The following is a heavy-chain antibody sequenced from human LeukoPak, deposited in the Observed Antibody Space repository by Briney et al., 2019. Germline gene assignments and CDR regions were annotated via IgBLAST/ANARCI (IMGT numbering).Heavy chain of an antibody. CDR3: ARDVSGTVVTP. Sequence: SQTLSLTCTVSGGSISSGDYYWRWIRQPPGKGLEWIGYIYYSGSTYYNPSLKSRVTISVDTSKNQFSLKLSSVTAADTAVYYCARDVSGTVVTPWGQGTLVTVSS. CDR1: GGSISSGDYY. D-gene: IGHD4-23*01. V-gene: IGHV4-30-4*08. J-gene: IGHJ4*02. CDR2: IYYSGST.